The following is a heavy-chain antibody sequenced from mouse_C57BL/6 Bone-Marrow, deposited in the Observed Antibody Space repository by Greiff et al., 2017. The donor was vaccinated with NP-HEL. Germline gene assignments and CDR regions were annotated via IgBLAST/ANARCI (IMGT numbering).Heavy chain of an antibody. J-gene: IGHJ4*01. Sequence: QVQLQQSGPELVKPGASVKISCKASGYAFSSSWMNWVKQRPGKGLEWIGRIYPGDGDTNYNGQFKGKATLTADKSSSTAYMQLSSLTSDDSAVYFCARRYCCGHMDYWGQGTSVTVSS. D-gene: IGHD2-14*01. CDR3: ARRYCCGHMDY. CDR2: IYPGDGDT. CDR1: GYAFSSSW. V-gene: IGHV1-82*01.